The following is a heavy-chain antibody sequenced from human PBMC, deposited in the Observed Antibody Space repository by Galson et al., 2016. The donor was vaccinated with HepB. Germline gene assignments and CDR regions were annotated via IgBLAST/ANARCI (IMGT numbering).Heavy chain of an antibody. CDR1: GFTFSHYF. Sequence: SLRLSCAASGFTFSHYFVSWIRQAPGKGLEWVSYISGSADSRRYPDSVKGRFTISRDNSKNSLYLQMNNLRAEDTAVYYCARMVPLYSGGWYVRGDGWFDPWGQGTLVTVSS. V-gene: IGHV3-11*01. CDR3: ARMVPLYSGGWYVRGDGWFDP. CDR2: ISGSADSR. J-gene: IGHJ5*02. D-gene: IGHD6-19*01.